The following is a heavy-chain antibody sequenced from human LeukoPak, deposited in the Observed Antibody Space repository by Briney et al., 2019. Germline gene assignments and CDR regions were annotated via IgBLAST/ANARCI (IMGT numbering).Heavy chain of an antibody. V-gene: IGHV3-23*01. J-gene: IGHJ4*02. CDR3: ASSRWSAYYFDY. D-gene: IGHD4-23*01. CDR2: ISGSGGST. CDR1: GFTFSSYA. Sequence: GGSLRLSCAASGFTFSSYAMSWVRQAPGKGLEWVSAISGSGGSTYYADSVRGRFTISRDNAKNSLYLQMNSLRAEDTAVYYCASSRWSAYYFDYWGQGTLVTVSS.